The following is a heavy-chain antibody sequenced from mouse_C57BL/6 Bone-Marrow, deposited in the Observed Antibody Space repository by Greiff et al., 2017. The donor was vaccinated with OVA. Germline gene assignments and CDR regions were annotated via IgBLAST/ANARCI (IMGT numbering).Heavy chain of an antibody. CDR3: ARDFITTVISPWYCDV. J-gene: IGHJ1*03. CDR2: ISSGSSNT. D-gene: IGHD1-1*01. CDR1: GFTFSDYG. Sequence: EVQGVESGGGLVKPGGSLKLSCAASGFTFSDYGMHWVRQAPEKRLEWVAYISSGSSNTYYADTVKGRFTISRDNAKNTLFLQMTSLRSEDTAMYYCARDFITTVISPWYCDVWGTGTTVTVSS. V-gene: IGHV5-17*01.